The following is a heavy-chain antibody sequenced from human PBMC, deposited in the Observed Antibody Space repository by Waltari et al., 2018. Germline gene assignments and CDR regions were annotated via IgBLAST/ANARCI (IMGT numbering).Heavy chain of an antibody. Sequence: QVRLVQSGAEVKKPGSSVKVSCKASGGTFSNYAINWLRQAPGQGLEWKAGIMPLFGTTNFAQSFQGRVTITTDESTSTAYIELSSLRPDDTAIYYCARDEYTNHQDGMDVWGQGTTVTVSS. J-gene: IGHJ6*02. V-gene: IGHV1-69*05. CDR2: IMPLFGTT. CDR3: ARDEYTNHQDGMDV. D-gene: IGHD2-8*01. CDR1: GGTFSNYA.